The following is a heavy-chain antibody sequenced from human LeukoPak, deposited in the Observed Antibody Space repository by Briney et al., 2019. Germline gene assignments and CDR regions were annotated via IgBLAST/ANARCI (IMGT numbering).Heavy chain of an antibody. V-gene: IGHV4-59*12. J-gene: IGHJ4*02. Sequence: SETLSLTCTVSGGSISSYYWSWIRQPPGKGLEWIGYIYYSGSTNYNPSLKSRVTISVDTSKNQFSLKLSSVTAADTAVYYCAKDFIDGMIVANDYWGQGTLVTVSS. CDR2: IYYSGST. CDR1: GGSISSYY. D-gene: IGHD3-22*01. CDR3: AKDFIDGMIVANDY.